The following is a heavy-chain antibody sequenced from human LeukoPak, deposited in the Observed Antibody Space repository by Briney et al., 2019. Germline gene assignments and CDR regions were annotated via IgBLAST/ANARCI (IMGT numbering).Heavy chain of an antibody. D-gene: IGHD6-19*01. CDR1: GYTFTGYY. CDR2: INPNSGGT. CDR3: ARDTDSSGWYYFDY. J-gene: IGHJ4*02. V-gene: IGHV1-2*02. Sequence: ASVKVSCKASGYTFTGYYMHWVRQAPGQGLEWMGWINPNSGGTNYAQKFHGRVTMTRNTSISTAYRELSRRRSDDTAVYYCARDTDSSGWYYFDYWGQGTLVTVSS.